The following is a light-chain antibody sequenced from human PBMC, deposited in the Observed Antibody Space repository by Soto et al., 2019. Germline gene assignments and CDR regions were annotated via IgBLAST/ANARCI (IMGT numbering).Light chain of an antibody. CDR1: QNISSW. CDR2: QTS. CDR3: QHYDAYPIT. Sequence: DIQMTQSPSTLSASVGDIVTLTFRASQNISSWLACYQQKPGKAPNLLIYQTSNLESGVPSRFSGRGSGTEFTLTISSLQPEDFATYYCQHYDAYPITFGQGTRLEI. J-gene: IGKJ5*01. V-gene: IGKV1-5*03.